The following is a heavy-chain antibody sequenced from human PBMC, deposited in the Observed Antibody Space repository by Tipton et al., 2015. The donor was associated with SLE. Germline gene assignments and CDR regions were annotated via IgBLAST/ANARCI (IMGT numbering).Heavy chain of an antibody. Sequence: VQLVQSGAEVKNPGSSVKVSCKASGGTLNSYAISWVRQAPGQGLEWMGGIIPIFGTTEYAQKFQGRVTIITDKSTSTAYMELSSLRSEDTAVYYCATGRLGCYYYYMDVWGKGTSVTVSS. CDR3: ATGRLGCYYYYMDV. D-gene: IGHD3-16*01. J-gene: IGHJ6*03. V-gene: IGHV1-69*06. CDR2: IIPIFGTT. CDR1: GGTLNSYA.